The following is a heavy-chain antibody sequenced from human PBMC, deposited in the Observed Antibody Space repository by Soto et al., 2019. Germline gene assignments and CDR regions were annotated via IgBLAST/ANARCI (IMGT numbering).Heavy chain of an antibody. CDR1: GFTFSNYW. Sequence: GSLRLSCAASGFTFSNYWMHWVLQAPGKGLVWVSRINSDGSSTTYADSVKGRFTISRDNAKNTLYLQMNSLRAEDTAVYYCARDTYSSSWYQDWGQGTLVTVSS. CDR3: ARDTYSSSWYQD. J-gene: IGHJ4*02. D-gene: IGHD6-13*01. CDR2: INSDGSST. V-gene: IGHV3-74*01.